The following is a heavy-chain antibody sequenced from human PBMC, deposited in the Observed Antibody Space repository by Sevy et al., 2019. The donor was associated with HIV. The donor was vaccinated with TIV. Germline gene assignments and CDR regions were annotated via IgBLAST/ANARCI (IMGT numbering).Heavy chain of an antibody. D-gene: IGHD3-10*01. Sequence: RGSLRLSCAASGFTFSSYAMSWVRQAPGKGLERVSAISGSGGSTYYADSVKGRFTISRSNSKNTLYLKMNSLRAEDTAVSYCAKTTYYDGSGSYYHQDYFDYWGQGTLVLVSS. CDR3: AKTTYYDGSGSYYHQDYFDY. V-gene: IGHV3-23*01. CDR2: ISGSGGST. CDR1: GFTFSSYA. J-gene: IGHJ4*02.